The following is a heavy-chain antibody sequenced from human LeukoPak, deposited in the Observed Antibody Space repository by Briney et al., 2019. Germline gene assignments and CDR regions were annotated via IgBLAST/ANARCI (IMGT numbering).Heavy chain of an antibody. V-gene: IGHV4-4*07. J-gene: IGHJ4*02. CDR2: IYTSGST. D-gene: IGHD2-8*01. Sequence: SETLSLTCTVSGVSISSYHWTWIRQPAGKGLEGIGRIYTSGSTNYNPSLKSRVTISVDTSKNQSSLKLSSVTAADTAVYYCARAGDLMDEYFDYWGQGTLVTVSS. CDR1: GVSISSYH. CDR3: ARAGDLMDEYFDY.